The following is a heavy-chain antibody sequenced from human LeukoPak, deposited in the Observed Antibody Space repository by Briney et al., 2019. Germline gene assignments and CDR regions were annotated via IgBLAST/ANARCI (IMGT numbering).Heavy chain of an antibody. CDR3: ARGVEYYDEGERKLDY. D-gene: IGHD3-22*01. J-gene: IGHJ4*02. CDR2: TYYRPKWYN. V-gene: IGHV6-1*01. Sequence: SQTLSLTCAISGDSVSSNSAALNWIRQSPSRGLEWLVRTYYRPKWYNDYAVSVKSRITINPDTSKNQFSLQLNSVTPEDTAVYYCARGVEYYDEGERKLDYWGQGTLVTVSS. CDR1: GDSVSSNSAA.